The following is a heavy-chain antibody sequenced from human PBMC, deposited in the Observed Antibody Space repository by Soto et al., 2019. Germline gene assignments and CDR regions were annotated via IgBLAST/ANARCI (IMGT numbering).Heavy chain of an antibody. CDR3: ARMGPFCSSTSCPFKYYFDY. D-gene: IGHD2-2*01. V-gene: IGHV3-11*01. CDR1: GFTFSDYY. J-gene: IGHJ4*02. CDR2: ISSSGSTI. Sequence: GGSLRLSCAASGFTFSDYYMSWIRQAPGKGLEWVSYISSSGSTIYYADSVKGRFTISRDNAKNSLYLQMNSLRAEDTAVYYCARMGPFCSSTSCPFKYYFDYWGQGTLVTVSS.